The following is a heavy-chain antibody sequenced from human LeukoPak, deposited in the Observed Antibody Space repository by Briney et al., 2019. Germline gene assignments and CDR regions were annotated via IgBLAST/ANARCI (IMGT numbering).Heavy chain of an antibody. CDR1: GGSIRSYC. Sequence: PSETLSLTCTVSGGSIRSYCWGWLRQPPGKGLEWIGSIFYTGTTYYNPSLKSRVTISVDTSKNQFSLKLSSVAAADTAVYYCARHLGQGSGSDAFDIWGQGTMVTVSS. V-gene: IGHV4-39*01. CDR3: ARHLGQGSGSDAFDI. CDR2: IFYTGTT. J-gene: IGHJ3*02. D-gene: IGHD6-19*01.